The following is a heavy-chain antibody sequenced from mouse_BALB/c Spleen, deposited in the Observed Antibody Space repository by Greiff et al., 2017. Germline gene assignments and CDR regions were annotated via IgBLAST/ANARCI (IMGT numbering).Heavy chain of an antibody. V-gene: IGHV5-6-5*01. Sequence: EVQVVESGGGLVKPGGSLKLSCAASGFTFSSYAMSWVRQTPEKRLEWVASISSGGSTYYPDSVKGRFTISRDNARNILYLQMSSLRSEDTAMYYCARGLDYYGSPWFAYWGQGTLVTVSA. D-gene: IGHD1-1*01. J-gene: IGHJ3*01. CDR1: GFTFSSYA. CDR3: ARGLDYYGSPWFAY. CDR2: ISSGGST.